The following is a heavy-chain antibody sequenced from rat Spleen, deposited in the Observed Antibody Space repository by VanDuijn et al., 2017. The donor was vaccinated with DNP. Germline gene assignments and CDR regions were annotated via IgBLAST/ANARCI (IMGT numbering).Heavy chain of an antibody. J-gene: IGHJ2*01. CDR2: ISTSGSIT. V-gene: IGHV5-25*01. D-gene: IGHD4-3*01. CDR1: GSTFSNYY. Sequence: EVQLVASGGGLVQPGRSLKLSRAASGSTFSNYYIARVRQSPKKGLEWIATISTSGSITYYPDSVKGRFTISNDKAKSSLYLQMNSLKSEDTATNYWARQGGAFDYWGQGVMVTVSS. CDR3: ARQGGAFDY.